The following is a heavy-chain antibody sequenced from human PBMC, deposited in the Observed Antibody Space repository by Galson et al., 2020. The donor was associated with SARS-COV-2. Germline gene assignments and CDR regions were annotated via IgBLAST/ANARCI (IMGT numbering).Heavy chain of an antibody. CDR2: ISSSSSYI. CDR3: ARGRWDGYNYNWFDP. Sequence: GESLKISCAASGFTFSSYSMNWVRQAPGKGLEWVSSISSSSSYIYYADSVKGRFTISRDNAKNSLYLQMNSLRAEDTAVYYCARGRWDGYNYNWFDPWGQGTLVTVSS. D-gene: IGHD5-12*01. V-gene: IGHV3-21*01. J-gene: IGHJ5*02. CDR1: GFTFSSYS.